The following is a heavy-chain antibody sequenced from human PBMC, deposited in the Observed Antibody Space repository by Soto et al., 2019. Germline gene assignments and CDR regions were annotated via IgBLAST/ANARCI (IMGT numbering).Heavy chain of an antibody. J-gene: IGHJ5*02. D-gene: IGHD4-17*01. CDR2: IVVGSGNT. V-gene: IGHV1-58*01. CDR3: ARASPDYGGRGFDP. Sequence: QMQLVQSGPEVKKPGTSVKVSCKASGFTFTSSAVQWVRQARGQRLEWIGWIVVGSGNTNYAQKFQERVTITRDMSTSTAYMELSSLRSEDTAVYYCARASPDYGGRGFDPWGQGTLVTVSS. CDR1: GFTFTSSA.